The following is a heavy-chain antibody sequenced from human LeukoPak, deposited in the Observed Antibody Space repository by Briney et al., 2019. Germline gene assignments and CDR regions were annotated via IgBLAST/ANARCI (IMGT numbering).Heavy chain of an antibody. Sequence: SETLSLTCTVAGGFISSGGYYWSWIRQCPGKGLEWIGYIYYTGNTYYNPSLKSRVAISVDTSKNQFSLKLTSVTAADTAGYYCARENSGVLDYWGQGTLVTVSS. V-gene: IGHV4-31*03. CDR2: IYYTGNT. CDR3: ARENSGVLDY. J-gene: IGHJ4*02. CDR1: GGFISSGGYY. D-gene: IGHD3-10*01.